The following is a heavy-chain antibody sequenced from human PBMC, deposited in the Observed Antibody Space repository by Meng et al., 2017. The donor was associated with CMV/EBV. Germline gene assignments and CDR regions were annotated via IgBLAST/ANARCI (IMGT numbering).Heavy chain of an antibody. CDR3: AKGILVQLEPIGGDGGMDV. J-gene: IGHJ6*02. CDR2: ISGNRGRI. Sequence: SLRHSCAASGFTFDDYAMHWVLQAPGTGLEWVSVISGNRGRIGNAGSVTGRFTISRANAKNSLYLQMNSLRAEDTALYYCAKGILVQLEPIGGDGGMDVWGQGTTVTVSS. V-gene: IGHV3-9*01. CDR1: GFTFDDYA. D-gene: IGHD1-1*01.